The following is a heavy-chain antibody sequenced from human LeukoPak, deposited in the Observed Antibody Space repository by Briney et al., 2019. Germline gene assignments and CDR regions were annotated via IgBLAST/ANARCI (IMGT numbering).Heavy chain of an antibody. Sequence: GGSLRLSCAASGFTFTKAWMNWVRQAPGKGLEWVVRIKSRDDGLTTDYAAPVKGRFTISRDDSKNTLYLQISSLNTEDTAVYYCVTDAATIAAGGTGPYWGQGTLVTVSS. D-gene: IGHD6-13*01. CDR3: VTDAATIAAGGTGPY. V-gene: IGHV3-15*01. J-gene: IGHJ4*02. CDR1: GFTFTKAW. CDR2: IKSRDDGLTT.